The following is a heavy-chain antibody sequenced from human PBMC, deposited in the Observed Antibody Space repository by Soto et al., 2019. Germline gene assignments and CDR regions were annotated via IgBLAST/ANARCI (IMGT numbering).Heavy chain of an antibody. CDR3: VKSRGGNNFDFFD. CDR1: GFTFSSYT. V-gene: IGHV3-64D*06. Sequence: GGSLRLSCSASGFTFSSYTMHWVRQAPGKGLDYVSGIRGNGDSPFYADSVKGRFTISRDNSKNALYLLMSSLSADDTAVYYCVKSRGGNNFDFFDWGQGALVTVSS. J-gene: IGHJ4*02. CDR2: IRGNGDSP. D-gene: IGHD5-12*01.